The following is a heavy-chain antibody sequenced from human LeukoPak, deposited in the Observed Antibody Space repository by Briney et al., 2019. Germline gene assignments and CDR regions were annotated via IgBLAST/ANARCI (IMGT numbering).Heavy chain of an antibody. D-gene: IGHD5-24*01. CDR2: ISSSSSYI. CDR1: GFTFNTYN. Sequence: AESLCLSCAASGFTFNTYNMNWVRQAPGQGLEWVSSISSSSSYIYYADSVKGRFTISRDNAKNSLYLQMNSLRVEDTAVYYCARDRDFDYWGQGTLVTVSS. J-gene: IGHJ4*02. V-gene: IGHV3-21*01. CDR3: ARDRDFDY.